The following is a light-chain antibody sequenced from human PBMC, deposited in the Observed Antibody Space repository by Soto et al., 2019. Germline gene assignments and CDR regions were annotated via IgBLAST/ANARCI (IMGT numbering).Light chain of an antibody. J-gene: IGLJ1*01. V-gene: IGLV2-14*03. CDR1: SSDVGYYNH. Sequence: QSALTQPASVSGSPGQSITISCTGTSSDVGYYNHVSWYQQHPGKAPKLKIYDVSNRPSGVSNRFSGSKSGNTASLTISGLQPEDEADYYCSSYTTSSTYVFGTGTQLTVL. CDR2: DVS. CDR3: SSYTTSSTYV.